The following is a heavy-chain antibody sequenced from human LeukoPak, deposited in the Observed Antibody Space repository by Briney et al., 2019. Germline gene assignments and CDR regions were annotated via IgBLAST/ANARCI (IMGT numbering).Heavy chain of an antibody. CDR1: GYSFTTYW. CDR3: AIRYSGSYNDY. V-gene: IGHV5-51*01. Sequence: GESLQISCKGSGYSFTTYWIGWVRRMPGKGLEWMGIIYPADSDTKYSPSFQGHVTISADKSISTAYLQWSSLKASDTAMYYCAIRYSGSYNDYWGQGTLVTVSS. J-gene: IGHJ4*02. CDR2: IYPADSDT. D-gene: IGHD1-26*01.